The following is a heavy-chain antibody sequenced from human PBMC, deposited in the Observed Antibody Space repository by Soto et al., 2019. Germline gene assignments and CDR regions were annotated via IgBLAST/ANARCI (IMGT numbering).Heavy chain of an antibody. V-gene: IGHV1-2*04. D-gene: IGHD2-8*01. J-gene: IGHJ6*02. Sequence: GASVKVSCKASGYSFTSYNMNWVRQATGQGLEWLGWINPKSGGTSTAQKFQGWVTMTTDTSISTASMELTRLTSDDTAIYYCARGDSTDCSNGVCSFFYNHDMDVWGQGTTVTVS. CDR3: ARGDSTDCSNGVCSFFYNHDMDV. CDR2: INPKSGGT. CDR1: GYSFTSYN.